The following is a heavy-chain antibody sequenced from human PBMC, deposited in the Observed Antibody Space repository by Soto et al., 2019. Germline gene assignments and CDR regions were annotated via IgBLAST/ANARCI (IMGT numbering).Heavy chain of an antibody. CDR1: VFTFSTYT. CDR2: IRGFSPYT. CDR3: ARDRGYDAHDYYYNAMDV. D-gene: IGHD3-10*01. Sequence: GSLRLSCISSVFTFSTYTMNWVRQAPGKGLEWVSGIRGFSPYTFYAESVRGRFTISRDNAKNSLFLQMDSLRAEDTAVYYCARDRGYDAHDYYYNAMDVWGQGTTVTVSS. J-gene: IGHJ6*02. V-gene: IGHV3-21*01.